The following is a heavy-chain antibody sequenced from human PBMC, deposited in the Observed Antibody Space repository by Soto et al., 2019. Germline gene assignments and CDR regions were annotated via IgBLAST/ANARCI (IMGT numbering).Heavy chain of an antibody. D-gene: IGHD6-19*01. V-gene: IGHV4-59*01. Sequence: SETLSLTCTVSGDSSSSYFWSWIRQPPGKGLEWIGYIFNSESASYNPSLKSRVTISVDTSKNQLSLKLSSVTAADTAVYYCARGTSGWYYDFWGQGTLVTVSS. J-gene: IGHJ4*02. CDR1: GDSSSSYF. CDR3: ARGTSGWYYDF. CDR2: IFNSESA.